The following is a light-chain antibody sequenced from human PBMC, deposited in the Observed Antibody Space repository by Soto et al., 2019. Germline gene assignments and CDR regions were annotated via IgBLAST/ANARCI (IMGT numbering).Light chain of an antibody. V-gene: IGKV1-9*01. CDR3: QQLNSYLSIT. Sequence: DIPMTQSPSSLSASVGDRVTITCQASQDISNFLNWYQQKPGKAPKRLIYAASTLQSGVPSRFSGSGSGTELTLTISSLQPEDFATYYCQQLNSYLSITFGEGTRLEIK. CDR2: AAS. J-gene: IGKJ5*01. CDR1: QDISNF.